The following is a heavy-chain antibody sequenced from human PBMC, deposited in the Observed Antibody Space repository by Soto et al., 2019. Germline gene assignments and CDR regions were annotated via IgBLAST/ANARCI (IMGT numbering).Heavy chain of an antibody. CDR2: INHSGST. D-gene: IGHD2-2*03. CDR1: GGSFSGYY. CDR3: ASLFGYCSSTSCRSKRGNWFDP. J-gene: IGHJ5*02. V-gene: IGHV4-34*01. Sequence: SETLSLTCAVYGGSFSGYYWSWIRQPPGKGLEWIGEINHSGSTNYNPSLKSRVTISVDTSKNQFSLKLSSVTAADTAVYYCASLFGYCSSTSCRSKRGNWFDPWGQGTLVTVSS.